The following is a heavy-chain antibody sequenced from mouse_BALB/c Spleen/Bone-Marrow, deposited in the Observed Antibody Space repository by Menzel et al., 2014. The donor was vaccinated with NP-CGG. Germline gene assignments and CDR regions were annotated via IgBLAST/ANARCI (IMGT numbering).Heavy chain of an antibody. CDR2: INPYNGGT. D-gene: IGHD1-1*01. Sequence: EVQRVESGPELVKPGASMKISCKASGYSFTGYTMNWVKQSHGKNLEWIGLINPYNGGTSYNQKFKGKATLTVDKSSSTAYMELLSLTSEDSAVYYCGRWDYYGYAMDYWGQGTSVTVSS. V-gene: IGHV1-18*01. CDR3: GRWDYYGYAMDY. CDR1: GYSFTGYT. J-gene: IGHJ4*01.